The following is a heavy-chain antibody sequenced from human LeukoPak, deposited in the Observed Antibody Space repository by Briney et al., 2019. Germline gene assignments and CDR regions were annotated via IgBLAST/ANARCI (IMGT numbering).Heavy chain of an antibody. CDR3: ARAVTTTVTTASDY. CDR2: IYYSGST. Sequence: SETLSLTCTVSGGSISSYYWSWIRQPPGKGLEWIGYIYYSGSTNYNPSLKSRVTISVDTSKNQFSLKLSSVTAADTAVYYCARAVTTTVTTASDYWGQGTLVTVSS. D-gene: IGHD4-17*01. CDR1: GGSISSYY. V-gene: IGHV4-59*01. J-gene: IGHJ4*02.